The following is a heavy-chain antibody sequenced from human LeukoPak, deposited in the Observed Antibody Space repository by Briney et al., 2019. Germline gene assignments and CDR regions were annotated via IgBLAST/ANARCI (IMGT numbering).Heavy chain of an antibody. Sequence: GGSLRLSCAASGFTFSSYAMSWVRQAPGKGLEWVSAISGSGGSTYYADSVKGRFTISRDNSKNTLYLQMNSLRAEDTAVYYCAKGDDYGSGSYVFVWGKGTTVTVSS. D-gene: IGHD3-10*01. J-gene: IGHJ6*04. CDR3: AKGDDYGSGSYVFV. V-gene: IGHV3-23*01. CDR2: ISGSGGST. CDR1: GFTFSSYA.